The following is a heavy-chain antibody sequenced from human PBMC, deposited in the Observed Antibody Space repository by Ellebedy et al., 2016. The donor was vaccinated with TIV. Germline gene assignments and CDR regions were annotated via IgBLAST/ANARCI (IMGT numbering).Heavy chain of an antibody. CDR2: IYYSGST. V-gene: IGHV4-39*01. D-gene: IGHD2-2*01. CDR3: ARLATAAAAFDY. CDR1: GGSISSSSYY. J-gene: IGHJ4*02. Sequence: MPSETLSLTCTVSGGSISSSSYYWGWLRQPPGKGLEWIGSIYYSGSTYYNPSLKSRGSITVDTSKNQFSLKLTSVTAADTAIYYCARLATAAAAFDYWGQGTLVTVSS.